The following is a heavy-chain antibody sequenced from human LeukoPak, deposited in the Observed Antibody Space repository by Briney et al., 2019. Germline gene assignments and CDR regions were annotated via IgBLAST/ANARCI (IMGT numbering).Heavy chain of an antibody. D-gene: IGHD3-3*01. V-gene: IGHV1-2*02. J-gene: IGHJ5*02. Sequence: ASVKVSCKASGYTFTGYYMYWVRQAPGQGLEWMGWINPNNGGTNYAQKFQGRVTMTRDTSISTAYMELSRLTSDDTAVYFCARNFGDFWSGNDYNWFDPWGQGTLVTVSS. CDR2: INPNNGGT. CDR1: GYTFTGYY. CDR3: ARNFGDFWSGNDYNWFDP.